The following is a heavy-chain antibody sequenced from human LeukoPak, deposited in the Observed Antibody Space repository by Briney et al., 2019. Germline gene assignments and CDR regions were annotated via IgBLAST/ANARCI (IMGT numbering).Heavy chain of an antibody. D-gene: IGHD5-24*01. Sequence: SETLSLTCTVSSGSISSYYWSWIRQPPGKGLEWIGYVYYRGNTNYNPSLKSRVTISVDTSKNQFSLKLTSVTAADTAVYYCARRADGYNYFDYWGQGTLVTVSS. V-gene: IGHV4-59*08. CDR2: VYYRGNT. J-gene: IGHJ4*02. CDR3: ARRADGYNYFDY. CDR1: SGSISSYY.